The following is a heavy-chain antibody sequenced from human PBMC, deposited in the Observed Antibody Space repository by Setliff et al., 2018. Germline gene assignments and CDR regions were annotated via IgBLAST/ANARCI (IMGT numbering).Heavy chain of an antibody. V-gene: IGHV7-4-1*02. CDR2: INTRTGNP. J-gene: IGHJ4*02. CDR1: GYTLTTYF. CDR3: ARGSGTYASSSRVFHY. Sequence: ASVKVSCKASGYTLTTYFMNWVRQAPGQGLEWMGYINTRTGNPTYVHGFTGRFVFSLDTSVSTAYLQINSLEAEDTAVYYCARGSGTYASSSRVFHYWGQGTLVTVSS. D-gene: IGHD6-6*01.